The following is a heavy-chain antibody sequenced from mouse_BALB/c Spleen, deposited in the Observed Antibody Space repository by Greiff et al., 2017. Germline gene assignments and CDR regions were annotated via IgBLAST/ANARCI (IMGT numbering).Heavy chain of an antibody. Sequence: QVQLQQSGAELVRPGTSVKISCKASGYTFTNYWLGWVKQRPGHGLEWIGDIYPGGGYTNYNEKFKGKATLTADTSSSTAYMQLSSLTSEDSAVYFCARFYGNYERGAMDYWGQGTSVTVSS. CDR2: IYPGGGYT. CDR3: ARFYGNYERGAMDY. V-gene: IGHV1-63*02. CDR1: GYTFTNYW. J-gene: IGHJ4*01. D-gene: IGHD2-1*01.